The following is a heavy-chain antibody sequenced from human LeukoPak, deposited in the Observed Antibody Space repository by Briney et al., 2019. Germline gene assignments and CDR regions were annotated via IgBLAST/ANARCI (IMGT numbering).Heavy chain of an antibody. V-gene: IGHV3-30*02. J-gene: IGHJ5*02. CDR1: GFTFSSYG. CDR3: ARAGRTYDYIWGSYRYLWFDP. CDR2: IRYDGSNK. D-gene: IGHD3-16*02. Sequence: GGSLRLSCAASGFTFSSYGMHWVRQAPGKGLEWVAFIRYDGSNKYYADSVKGRFTISRDNAKNSLYLQMNSLRAEDTAVYYCARAGRTYDYIWGSYRYLWFDPWGQGTLVTVSS.